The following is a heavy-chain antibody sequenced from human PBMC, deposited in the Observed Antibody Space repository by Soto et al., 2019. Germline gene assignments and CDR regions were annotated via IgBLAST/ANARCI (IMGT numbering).Heavy chain of an antibody. J-gene: IGHJ4*02. CDR2: ISYDGSNK. CDR3: AKGGSYSSGWYEVGY. CDR1: GFTFSSYG. V-gene: IGHV3-30*18. D-gene: IGHD6-19*01. Sequence: GGSLRLSCAASGFTFSSYGMHWVRQAPGKGLEWVAVISYDGSNKYYADSVKGRFTISRDNSKNTLYLQMNSLRAEDTAVYYCAKGGSYSSGWYEVGYWGQGTLVTVSS.